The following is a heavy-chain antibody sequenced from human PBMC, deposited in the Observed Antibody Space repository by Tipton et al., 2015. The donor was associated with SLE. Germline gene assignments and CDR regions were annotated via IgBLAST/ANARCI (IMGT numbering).Heavy chain of an antibody. V-gene: IGHV4-38-2*01. CDR2: IYHSGST. D-gene: IGHD1-1*01. CDR3: ARVLAVRERLAFDI. CDR1: GYSISSGYY. Sequence: TLSLTCAVSGYSISSGYYWGWIRQPPGKGLEWIGSIYHSGSTYYNPSLKSRLTISVDTSKTQFSLKLSSVTAADTAVYYWARVLAVRERLAFDIWGQGTMVPVSS. J-gene: IGHJ3*02.